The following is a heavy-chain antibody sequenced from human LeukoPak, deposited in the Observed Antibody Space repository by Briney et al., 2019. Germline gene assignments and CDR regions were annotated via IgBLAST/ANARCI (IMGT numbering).Heavy chain of an antibody. CDR1: GGSISSGSYY. V-gene: IGHV4-61*10. D-gene: IGHD3-10*01. Sequence: SETLSLTCTVSGGSISSGSYYWSWIRQPAGKGLEWIGEINHSGSTNYNPSLKSRVTISVDTSKNQFSLKLSSVTAADTAVYYCARHLGSGSLDWFDPWGQGTLVTVSS. J-gene: IGHJ5*02. CDR3: ARHLGSGSLDWFDP. CDR2: INHSGST.